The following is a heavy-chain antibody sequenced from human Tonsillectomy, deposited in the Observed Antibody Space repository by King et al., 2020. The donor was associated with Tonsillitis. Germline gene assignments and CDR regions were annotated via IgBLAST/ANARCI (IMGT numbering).Heavy chain of an antibody. CDR3: AKDNYDSSGYSYPFDY. J-gene: IGHJ4*02. CDR2: ISGSGGST. D-gene: IGHD3-22*01. CDR1: GFTFSSYA. V-gene: IGHV3-23*04. Sequence: VQLVQSGGGLVQPGGSLRLSCAASGFTFSSYAMSWVRQAPGKGLEWVSAISGSGGSTYYADSVEGRFTISRENSKNTLYLQMNSLRAEDTAVYYSAKDNYDSSGYSYPFDYWGQGTLVTVSS.